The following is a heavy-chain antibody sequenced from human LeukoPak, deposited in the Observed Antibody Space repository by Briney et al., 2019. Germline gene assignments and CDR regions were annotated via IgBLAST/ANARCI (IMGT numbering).Heavy chain of an antibody. D-gene: IGHD2-2*02. CDR3: AKSMQLYGGIGY. J-gene: IGHJ4*02. V-gene: IGHV4-28*01. Sequence: SETLSLTCAVSGYSISSSNWWGWIRQPPGKGLEWTGYIYYSGSTYYNPSLKSRVTMSVDTSKNQFSLKLSSVTAVDTAVYYCAKSMQLYGGIGYWGQGTLVTVSS. CDR2: IYYSGST. CDR1: GYSISSSNW.